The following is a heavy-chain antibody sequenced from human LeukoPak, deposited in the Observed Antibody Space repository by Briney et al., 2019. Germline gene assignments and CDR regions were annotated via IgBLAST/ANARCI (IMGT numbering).Heavy chain of an antibody. CDR1: GFTFSSYS. CDR3: ARGELLWFGEF. D-gene: IGHD3-10*01. CDR2: IYSGGST. Sequence: GGSLRLSCAASGFTFSSYSMNWVRQAPGKGLEWVSVIYSGGSTYYADSVKGRFTISRDNSKNTLYLQMNSLRAEDTAVYYCARGELLWFGEFWGQGTLVTVSS. J-gene: IGHJ4*02. V-gene: IGHV3-66*01.